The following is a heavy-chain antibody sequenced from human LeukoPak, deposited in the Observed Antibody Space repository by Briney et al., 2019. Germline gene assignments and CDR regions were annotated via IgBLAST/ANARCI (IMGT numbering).Heavy chain of an antibody. D-gene: IGHD6-6*01. CDR3: AREGDSSSPTFDY. Sequence: SVKVSCKASGGTFSSYAISWVRQAPGQGLAWMGRIIPILGIANYAQKFQGRVTITADKSTSTAYMELSSLRSEDTAVYYCAREGDSSSPTFDYWGQGTLVTVSS. V-gene: IGHV1-69*04. J-gene: IGHJ4*02. CDR1: GGTFSSYA. CDR2: IIPILGIA.